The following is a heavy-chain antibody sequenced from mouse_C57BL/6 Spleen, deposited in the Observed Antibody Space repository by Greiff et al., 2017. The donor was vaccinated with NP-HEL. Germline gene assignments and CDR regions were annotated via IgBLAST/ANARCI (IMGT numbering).Heavy chain of an antibody. Sequence: QVQLQQPGAELVKPGASVKLSCKASGYTFTSYWMQWVKQRPGQGLEWIGEIDPSDSYTNYNQKFKGKATLTVDTSSSTAYMQLSSLTSEDSAVYYCARLVERDFDYWGQGTTLTVSS. D-gene: IGHD1-1*01. V-gene: IGHV1-50*01. CDR1: GYTFTSYW. CDR3: ARLVERDFDY. CDR2: IDPSDSYT. J-gene: IGHJ2*01.